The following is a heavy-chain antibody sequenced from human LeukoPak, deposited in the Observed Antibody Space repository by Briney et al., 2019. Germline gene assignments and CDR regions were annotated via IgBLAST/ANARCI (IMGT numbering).Heavy chain of an antibody. CDR1: GGSFSGYY. J-gene: IGHJ6*03. D-gene: IGHD2-15*01. V-gene: IGHV4-34*01. Sequence: PSETLSLTCAVYGGSFSGYYWSWIRQPPGKGLEWIGEINHSGSTNYNPSLKSRVTISVDTSKNQFSLKLSSVTAADTAVYYCARGCHSENYYYYYYMDVWGKGTTVTVSS. CDR2: INHSGST. CDR3: ARGCHSENYYYYYYMDV.